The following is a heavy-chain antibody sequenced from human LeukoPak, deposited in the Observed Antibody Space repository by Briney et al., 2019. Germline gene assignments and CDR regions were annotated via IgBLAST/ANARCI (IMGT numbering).Heavy chain of an antibody. CDR3: ARDRSLEGYCSGGSCYDGYYFDY. Sequence: QTGGSLRLSCAASGFTFSSYAMSWVRQAPGKGLEWVSAISGSGGSTYYADSVKGRFTISRDNAKNSLYLQMNSLRAEDTAVYYCARDRSLEGYCSGGSCYDGYYFDYWGQGTLVTVSS. D-gene: IGHD2-15*01. V-gene: IGHV3-23*01. CDR2: ISGSGGST. J-gene: IGHJ4*02. CDR1: GFTFSSYA.